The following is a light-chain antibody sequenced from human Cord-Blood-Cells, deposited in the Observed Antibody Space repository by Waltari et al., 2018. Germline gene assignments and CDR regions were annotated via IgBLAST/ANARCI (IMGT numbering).Light chain of an antibody. CDR2: KAS. V-gene: IGKV1-5*03. CDR3: QQYNSYST. Sequence: DIHMTQSPSTLPVSVGDRVTIPCRASQSISSWLAWYQQKPGKAPKLLIYKASSVESGVPSRFSGSGSGTEFTLTISSLQPDDFATYDCQQYNSYSTFSQGTKLEIK. J-gene: IGKJ2*01. CDR1: QSISSW.